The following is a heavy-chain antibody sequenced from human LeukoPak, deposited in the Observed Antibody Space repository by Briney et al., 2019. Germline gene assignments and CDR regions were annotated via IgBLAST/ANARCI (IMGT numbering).Heavy chain of an antibody. CDR2: ISSSSSTI. V-gene: IGHV3-48*01. CDR1: GFTFSSYS. D-gene: IGHD3-3*01. J-gene: IGHJ4*02. CDR3: ARDKEAAVDFWSGYYPL. Sequence: PWGSLRLSCAASGFTFSSYSMNWVRQAPGKGLEWVSYISSSSSTIYYADSVKGRFTISRDNAKNSLYLQMNSLRAEDTAVYYCARDKEAAVDFWSGYYPLWGQGTLVTVSS.